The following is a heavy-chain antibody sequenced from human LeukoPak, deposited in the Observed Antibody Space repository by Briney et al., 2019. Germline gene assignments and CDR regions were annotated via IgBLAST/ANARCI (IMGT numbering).Heavy chain of an antibody. CDR1: GYTLTELS. CDR2: FDPEDGET. Sequence: ASVKVSCKVSGYTLTELSMHWVRQAPGKGLERMGGFDPEDGETIYAQKFQGRVTMTEDTSTDTAYMELSRLRSEDTAVYYCATALGNDILTGYYRWGQGTLVTVSS. J-gene: IGHJ4*02. V-gene: IGHV1-24*01. D-gene: IGHD3-9*01. CDR3: ATALGNDILTGYYR.